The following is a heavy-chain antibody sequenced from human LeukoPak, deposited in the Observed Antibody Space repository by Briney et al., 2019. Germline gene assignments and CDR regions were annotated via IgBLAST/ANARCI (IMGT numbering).Heavy chain of an antibody. V-gene: IGHV5-51*01. CDR1: GNSFTSYW. J-gene: IGHJ4*02. CDR3: ARLQYYYGSGSSGRHVDY. Sequence: GESLKISCKGSGNSFTSYWIGWVRQMPGKGLEWMGIIYPGDSDTRCSPSFQGQVTISADKSISTAYLQWSSLKASDTAMYYCARLQYYYGSGSSGRHVDYWGQGTLVTVSS. D-gene: IGHD3-10*01. CDR2: IYPGDSDT.